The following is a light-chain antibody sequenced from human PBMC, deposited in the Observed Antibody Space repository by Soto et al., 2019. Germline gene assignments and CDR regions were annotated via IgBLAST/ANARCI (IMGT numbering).Light chain of an antibody. J-gene: IGKJ1*01. CDR2: GAS. Sequence: EVVMTQSPATLSVSPGERATLSCRASRSVSSNLAWYQQKPGQAPRLLIYGASSRATGIPARFTASGSGTEFTLTITSLQSEDFAVYYCQQYNNWPRTFGQGTKVEIK. CDR1: RSVSSN. CDR3: QQYNNWPRT. V-gene: IGKV3-15*01.